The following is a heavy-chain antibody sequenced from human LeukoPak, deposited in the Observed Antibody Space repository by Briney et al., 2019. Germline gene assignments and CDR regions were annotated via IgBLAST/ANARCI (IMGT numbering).Heavy chain of an antibody. D-gene: IGHD2-15*01. Sequence: GGSLRLSCAASGSTFSSYSMNWVRQAPGEGLEWVSYISSSGSTKYYADSVKGRITISRDNAKNSLYLQMNSLRDEDTAVYYCAVEGYCSGGSCYTNWFDPWGQGTLVTVSS. CDR3: AVEGYCSGGSCYTNWFDP. V-gene: IGHV3-48*02. CDR2: ISSSGSTK. CDR1: GSTFSSYS. J-gene: IGHJ5*02.